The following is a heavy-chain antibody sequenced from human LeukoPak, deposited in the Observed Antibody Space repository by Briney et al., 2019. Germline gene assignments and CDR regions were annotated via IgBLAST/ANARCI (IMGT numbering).Heavy chain of an antibody. CDR3: AREDTAMVMYYFDY. CDR1: GFTFSSYS. J-gene: IGHJ4*02. D-gene: IGHD5-18*01. V-gene: IGHV3-21*01. CDR2: ISSSSSYI. Sequence: GGSLTLSCAASGFTFSSYSIKWVRQAPGKELEWVSSISSSSSYIYYADSVKGRFTISRDNAKNSLYLQMNSLRAEDTAVYYCAREDTAMVMYYFDYWGQGTLVTVSS.